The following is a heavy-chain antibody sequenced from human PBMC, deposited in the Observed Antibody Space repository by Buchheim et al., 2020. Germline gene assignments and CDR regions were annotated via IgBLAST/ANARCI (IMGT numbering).Heavy chain of an antibody. V-gene: IGHV3-7*01. J-gene: IGHJ2*01. D-gene: IGHD3-22*01. CDR3: AREGYYYDSSGYTGYWYFDL. CDR2: INEGGSVK. Sequence: EVQLVESGGGLVQPGGSLRLSCAASGFTFSRSYMTWVRQAPGKGLEWVGGINEGGSVKYYVDSVEGRFTISRDNSKNTLYLQMNSLRAEDTAVYYCAREGYYYDSSGYTGYWYFDLWGRGTL. CDR1: GFTFSRSY.